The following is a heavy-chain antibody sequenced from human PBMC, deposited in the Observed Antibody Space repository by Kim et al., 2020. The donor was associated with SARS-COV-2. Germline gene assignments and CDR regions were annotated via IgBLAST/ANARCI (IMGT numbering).Heavy chain of an antibody. CDR1: GGSVSSGSYY. CDR3: AGGAAAGTNPFDP. V-gene: IGHV4-61*01. D-gene: IGHD6-13*01. CDR2: IYYSGST. Sequence: SETLSLTCTVSGGSVSSGSYYWSWIRQPPGKGLEWIGYIYYSGSTNYNPSLKSRVTISVDTSKNQFSLKLSSVTAADTAVYYCAGGAAAGTNPFDPWGQGTLVTVSS. J-gene: IGHJ5*02.